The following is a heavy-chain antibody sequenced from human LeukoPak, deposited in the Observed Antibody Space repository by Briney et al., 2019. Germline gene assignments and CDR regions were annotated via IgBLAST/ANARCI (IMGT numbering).Heavy chain of an antibody. CDR3: GGSGSYYPLFDY. J-gene: IGHJ4*02. Sequence: GGSLRLYCAASGFTVSSNYMSWVRQAPGKGLEWVSVIYSGGSTYHADSVKGRFTISRDNSKNTLYLQMNSLRVEDTAVYYCGGSGSYYPLFDYWGQGTLVTVSS. CDR1: GFTVSSNY. CDR2: IYSGGST. V-gene: IGHV3-66*02. D-gene: IGHD1-26*01.